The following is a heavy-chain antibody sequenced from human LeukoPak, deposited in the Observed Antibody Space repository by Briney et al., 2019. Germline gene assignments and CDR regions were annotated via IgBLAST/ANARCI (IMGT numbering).Heavy chain of an antibody. CDR1: GFTFSSYG. V-gene: IGHV3-30*02. CDR3: AKDRKRYCSSTSCSGGGLDY. Sequence: GGSLRLSCAASGFTFSSYGMRWVRQAPGKGLEWVAVIWYGGSNKYYADSVKGRFTISRDNSKNTLYLQMNSLRAEDTAVYYCAKDRKRYCSSTSCSGGGLDYWGQGTLVTVSS. CDR2: IWYGGSNK. D-gene: IGHD2-2*01. J-gene: IGHJ4*02.